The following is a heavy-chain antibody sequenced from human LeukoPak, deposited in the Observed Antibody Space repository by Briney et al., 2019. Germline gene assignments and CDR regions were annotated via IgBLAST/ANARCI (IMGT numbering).Heavy chain of an antibody. CDR1: GFTFSSYS. V-gene: IGHV3-21*01. CDR2: ISSSSSYI. Sequence: AGGSLRLSCAASGFTFSSYSMNWVRQAPGKGLEWVSSISSSSSYIYYADSVKGRFTISRDNARNSLYLQMNSLRAEDTAVYYCARLGAAADNFDYWGQGTLVTVSS. J-gene: IGHJ4*02. D-gene: IGHD6-13*01. CDR3: ARLGAAADNFDY.